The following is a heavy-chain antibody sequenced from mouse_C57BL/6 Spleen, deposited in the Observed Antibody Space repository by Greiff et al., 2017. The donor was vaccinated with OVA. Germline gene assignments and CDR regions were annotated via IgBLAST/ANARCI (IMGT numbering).Heavy chain of an antibody. Sequence: QVQLQQPGAELVRPGSSVKLSFKASGYTFTSYWMHWVKQRPIQGLEWIGNLDPSDSETHSNQKFKDKATLPVDTASSKAYMQLSSRTSEDSAVYYCARSPLVSPRVWYFDVWGTGTTVTVAS. CDR2: LDPSDSET. CDR1: GYTFTSYW. V-gene: IGHV1-52*01. CDR3: ARSPLVSPRVWYFDV. D-gene: IGHD2-2*01. J-gene: IGHJ1*03.